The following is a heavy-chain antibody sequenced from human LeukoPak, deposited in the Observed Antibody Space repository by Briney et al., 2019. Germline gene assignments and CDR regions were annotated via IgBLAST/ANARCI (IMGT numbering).Heavy chain of an antibody. CDR1: XXXXXNYX. CDR2: INRDGGEK. V-gene: IGHV3-7*01. CDR3: TRNEI. Sequence: GGSXXLSXAXXXXXXXNYXMGWVRQVPRKGLEWVASINRDGGEKHYVDSVEGRFTISRDNTKNSLYLQMNSLKAEDTAVYFCTRNEIWGQGTLVTVSS. J-gene: IGHJ4*02.